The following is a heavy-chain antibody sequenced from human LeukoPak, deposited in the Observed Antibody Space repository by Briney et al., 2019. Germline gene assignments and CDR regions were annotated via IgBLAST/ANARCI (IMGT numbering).Heavy chain of an antibody. CDR1: GGSISSYY. CDR2: IYYSGST. CDR3: ARRTKQRGLDY. Sequence: SETLSLTCTVSGGSISSYYWSWIRQPPGKGLEWIGYIYYSGSTNYNPSLKSRVTISVDTSKNQFSLKLSSVPAADTAVYYWARRTKQRGLDYWGQGTLVTVSS. V-gene: IGHV4-59*01. J-gene: IGHJ4*02.